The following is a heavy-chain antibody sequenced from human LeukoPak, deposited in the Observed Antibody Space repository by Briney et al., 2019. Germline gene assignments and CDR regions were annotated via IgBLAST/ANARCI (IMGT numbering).Heavy chain of an antibody. CDR3: ATDKSQYSSSWYDFFDY. CDR2: IYSGGST. CDR1: GFTVSSNY. D-gene: IGHD6-13*01. V-gene: IGHV3-66*01. Sequence: GGSLRLSCAASGFTVSSNYMSWVRQAPGKGLGWVSVIYSGGSTYYADSVKGRFTISRDNSKNTLYLQMNSLRAEDTAVYYCATDKSQYSSSWYDFFDYWGQGTLVTVSS. J-gene: IGHJ4*02.